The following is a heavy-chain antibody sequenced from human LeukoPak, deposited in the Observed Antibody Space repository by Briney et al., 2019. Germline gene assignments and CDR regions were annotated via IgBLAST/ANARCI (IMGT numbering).Heavy chain of an antibody. V-gene: IGHV3-23*01. D-gene: IGHD2-15*01. J-gene: IGHJ4*02. CDR1: GFTFSSYA. CDR3: ANGWSPNY. CDR2: ISGSGGST. Sequence: GGSLRLSCAASGFTFSSYAMSWVRQAPGKGLEWVSGISGSGGSTYYADSVKGRFAIFRDNSKNTLYLQMNSLRAEDTAVYHCANGWSPNYWGRGTLATVSS.